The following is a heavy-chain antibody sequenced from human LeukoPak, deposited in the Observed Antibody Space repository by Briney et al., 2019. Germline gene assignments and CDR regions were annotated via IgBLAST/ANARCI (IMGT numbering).Heavy chain of an antibody. CDR2: IYSGGST. V-gene: IGHV3-66*04. J-gene: IGHJ4*02. D-gene: IGHD5-18*01. CDR1: GFTFSSFA. Sequence: GGSLRLSCAASGFTFSSFAMSWVRQAPGKGLEWVSVIYSGGSTYYADSVKGRFTISRDNSKNTLYLQMNSLRAEDTAVFYCARLSGYSHGHLDYWGQGTPVTVSS. CDR3: ARLSGYSHGHLDY.